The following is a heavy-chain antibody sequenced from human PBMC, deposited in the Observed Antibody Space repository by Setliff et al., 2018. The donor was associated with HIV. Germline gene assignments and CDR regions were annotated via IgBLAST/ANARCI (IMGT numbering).Heavy chain of an antibody. D-gene: IGHD1-1*01. Sequence: ASVKVSCVGSGFPFSAYSLSWVRMAPVKGLEWIAYIYMGNSNIYIGDSVKGRFTISRDNAKNSMYLQMNSLRAEDTAVYYCARREYNYLPRAFDLWGQGTTVTVSS. CDR1: GFPFSAYS. V-gene: IGHV3-48*01. J-gene: IGHJ3*01. CDR2: IYMGNSNI. CDR3: ARREYNYLPRAFDL.